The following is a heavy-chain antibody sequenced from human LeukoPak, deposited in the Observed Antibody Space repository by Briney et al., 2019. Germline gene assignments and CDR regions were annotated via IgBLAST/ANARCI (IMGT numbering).Heavy chain of an antibody. D-gene: IGHD6-6*01. J-gene: IGHJ6*02. CDR2: INWNSGRI. Sequence: GRSLRLSCAASGFTFDDYAMHWVRQALGKGLEWVSGINWNSGRIGYADSVKGRFTISRDNAKNSLYLQMNSLRAEDTALYYCAKDSSSSPYYGMDVWGQGTTVTVSS. CDR3: AKDSSSSPYYGMDV. V-gene: IGHV3-9*01. CDR1: GFTFDDYA.